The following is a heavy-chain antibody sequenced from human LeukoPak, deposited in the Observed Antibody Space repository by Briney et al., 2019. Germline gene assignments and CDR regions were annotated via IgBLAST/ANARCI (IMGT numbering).Heavy chain of an antibody. V-gene: IGHV3-74*01. CDR1: GFTFRAFW. CDR2: VAGDGFYP. D-gene: IGHD3-10*01. J-gene: IGHJ4*02. Sequence: GGSLRLSCAASGFTFRAFWMHWVRQVPGKGLVWVSRVAGDGFYPSYADSVKDRFTISRDNAKNTLYLQMSSLRAEDSALYYCVKWAGFGHYWGQGTLVTVSS. CDR3: VKWAGFGHY.